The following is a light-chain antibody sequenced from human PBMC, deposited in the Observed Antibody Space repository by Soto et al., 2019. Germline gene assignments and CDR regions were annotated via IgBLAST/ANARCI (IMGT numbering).Light chain of an antibody. J-gene: IGKJ5*01. CDR1: QSVDSY. CDR2: GAS. V-gene: IGKV3-11*01. Sequence: EIVLTQSPASLSLSPGERATLSCRASQSVDSYLVWYQQKPGQAPRLLIFGASNRATGIPARFSGSGSGTDFTLTINSLEPDDFAVYYCQQRDSWPITFGQGTLLE. CDR3: QQRDSWPIT.